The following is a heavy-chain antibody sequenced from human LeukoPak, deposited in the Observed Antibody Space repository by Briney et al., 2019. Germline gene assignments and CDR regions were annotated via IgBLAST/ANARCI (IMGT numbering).Heavy chain of an antibody. CDR1: GFTFSTYA. D-gene: IGHD3-9*01. J-gene: IGHJ4*02. CDR2: VSYDGSSQ. V-gene: IGHV3-30-3*01. Sequence: PGRSLRLSCAASGFTFSTYAIHWVRQAPGKGLEWVAFVSYDGSSQYYADSVKGRFTISRDNSKNTLYLQMNSLRAEDTAVYYCARDRIRNFDYMYYFDSWGQGTLVTVSS. CDR3: ARDRIRNFDYMYYFDS.